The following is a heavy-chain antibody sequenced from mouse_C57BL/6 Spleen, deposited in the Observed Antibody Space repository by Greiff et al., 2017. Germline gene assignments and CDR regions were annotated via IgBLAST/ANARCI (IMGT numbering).Heavy chain of an antibody. J-gene: IGHJ1*03. V-gene: IGHV1-15*01. CDR3: TRSYGNYEWYCDV. Sequence: QVQLQQSGAELVRPGASVTLSCKASGYTFTDYEMHWVKQTPVHGLEWIGAIDPETGGTAYNQKFKGKAILTADKSSSTAYMELRSLTSEDSAVYYCTRSYGNYEWYCDVWGTGTTVTVSS. D-gene: IGHD2-1*01. CDR2: IDPETGGT. CDR1: GYTFTDYE.